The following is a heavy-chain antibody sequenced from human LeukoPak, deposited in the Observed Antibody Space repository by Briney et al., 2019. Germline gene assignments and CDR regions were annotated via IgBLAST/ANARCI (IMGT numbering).Heavy chain of an antibody. J-gene: IGHJ4*02. D-gene: IGHD3-10*01. Sequence: GGSLRLSCAASGFTFSTYAMHWVRQAPGKGLEWVAVTSYDGSNKYYADSVKGRFTISRDNSKNTLYLQVSRLRAEDTAVYYCARGRENYYYAIYDNWGQGTLVTVSS. V-gene: IGHV3-30*04. CDR3: ARGRENYYYAIYDN. CDR1: GFTFSTYA. CDR2: TSYDGSNK.